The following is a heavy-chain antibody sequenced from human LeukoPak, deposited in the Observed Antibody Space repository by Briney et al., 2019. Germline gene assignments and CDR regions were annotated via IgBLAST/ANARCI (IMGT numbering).Heavy chain of an antibody. V-gene: IGHV4-34*01. CDR3: AATYYYDSSGYPQASSDAFDI. Sequence: SETLSFTCAVYGGSFSGYYWSWIRQPPGKGLEWIGEINHSGSTNYNPSLKSRVTISVDTSKNQFSLKLSSVTAADTAVYYCAATYYYDSSGYPQASSDAFDIWGQGTMVTVSS. CDR1: GGSFSGYY. D-gene: IGHD3-22*01. CDR2: INHSGST. J-gene: IGHJ3*02.